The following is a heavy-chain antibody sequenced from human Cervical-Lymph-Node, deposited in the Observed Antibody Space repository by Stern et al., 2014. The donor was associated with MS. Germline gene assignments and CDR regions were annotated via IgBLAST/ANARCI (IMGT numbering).Heavy chain of an antibody. CDR1: GGSISNYY. J-gene: IGHJ6*02. D-gene: IGHD3-3*01. V-gene: IGHV4-59*01. CDR3: ARDKKRNYDFWSAYYRQEPYYDGLDV. CDR2: IYHSGYT. Sequence: QLQLQESGPGLLKPSETLSLTCTVSGGSISNYYWSWIRQPPGKGLEWIGYIYHSGYTNYNPSLKSRVTISVDTSKNQFSLRLTSVTAADTAVYFCARDKKRNYDFWSAYYRQEPYYDGLDVWGLGPRSPSP.